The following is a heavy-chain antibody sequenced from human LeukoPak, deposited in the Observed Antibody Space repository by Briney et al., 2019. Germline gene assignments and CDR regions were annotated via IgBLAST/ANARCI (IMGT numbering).Heavy chain of an antibody. J-gene: IGHJ4*02. CDR2: IWHDGSHE. V-gene: IGHV3-33*01. CDR3: ARDGAEWGH. D-gene: IGHD7-27*01. CDR1: GFTFSSYG. Sequence: PGGSLRLSCAASGFTFSSYGMHWVRQVPGKGLEWVAVIWHDGSHEHYADSVKGRFSISRDNSKNMLYLQMNSLRAEDTAVYYCARDGAEWGHWGQGTLVTVSS.